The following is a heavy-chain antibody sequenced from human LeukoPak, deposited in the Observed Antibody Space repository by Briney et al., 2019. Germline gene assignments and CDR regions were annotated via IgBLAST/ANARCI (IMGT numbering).Heavy chain of an antibody. J-gene: IGHJ4*02. Sequence: GSLRLSCVASGFTFSSYAMNWVRQAPGKGLEWVSGISPGGASTYYADSVRGRFTISRDNSKSTLYLQMNSLKADDTAVYYCAKAGAMNSRGTFYFDDWGQGTLVPVSP. CDR2: ISPGGAST. D-gene: IGHD2-2*01. CDR1: GFTFSSYA. CDR3: AKAGAMNSRGTFYFDD. V-gene: IGHV3-23*01.